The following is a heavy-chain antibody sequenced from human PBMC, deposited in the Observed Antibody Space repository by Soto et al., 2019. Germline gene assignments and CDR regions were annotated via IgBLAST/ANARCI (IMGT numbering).Heavy chain of an antibody. CDR2: IKEDGSEI. D-gene: IGHD5-12*01. CDR3: ARGEPQNIVATIRWFDP. V-gene: IGHV3-7*01. J-gene: IGHJ5*02. Sequence: GGSLRLSCAGSGFTFGRHWMTWVRQAPGKGLEWVANIKEDGSEIYYVDSVKGRFTISRDNAKNSVYLQMNSLRAEDTAVYYCARGEPQNIVATIRWFDPWGQGTLVTVSS. CDR1: GFTFGRHW.